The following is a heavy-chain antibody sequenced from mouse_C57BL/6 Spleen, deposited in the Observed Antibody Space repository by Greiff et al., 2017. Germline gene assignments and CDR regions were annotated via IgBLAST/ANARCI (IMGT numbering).Heavy chain of an antibody. CDR2: IWGGGST. CDR3: AITMITKYYAMDY. Sequence: VMLVESGPGLVAPSQSLSITCTVSGFSLTSYGVDWVRQPPGKGLEWLGVIWGGGSTNYNSAHMSRLSISKDNAKSQVFLKMNSLQTDDTAMYYCAITMITKYYAMDYWGQGTSVTVSS. J-gene: IGHJ4*01. D-gene: IGHD2-4*01. V-gene: IGHV2-9*01. CDR1: GFSLTSYG.